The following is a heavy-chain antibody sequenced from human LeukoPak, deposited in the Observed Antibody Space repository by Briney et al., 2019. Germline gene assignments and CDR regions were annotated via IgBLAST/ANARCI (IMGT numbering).Heavy chain of an antibody. D-gene: IGHD3-22*01. CDR2: ISSSSSYI. V-gene: IGHV3-21*01. Sequence: GGSLGLSCAASGFTFSSYSMNWVRQAPGKGLEWVSSISSSSSYIYYADSVKGRFTISRDNAKNSLYLQMNSLRAEDTAVYYCARVRYYDSSGYYFYYLDYWGQGTLVTVSS. CDR1: GFTFSSYS. J-gene: IGHJ4*02. CDR3: ARVRYYDSSGYYFYYLDY.